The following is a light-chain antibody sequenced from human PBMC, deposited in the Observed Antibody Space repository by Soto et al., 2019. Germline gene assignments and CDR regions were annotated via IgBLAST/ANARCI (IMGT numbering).Light chain of an antibody. CDR3: QQYGSFPLT. CDR2: GAS. J-gene: IGKJ4*01. V-gene: IGKV3-20*01. CDR1: QSVSSSY. Sequence: EIVLTQSPGTLSLSPGERATLSCRASQSVSSSYLAWYQQKPGQAPRLLIYGASSRATGIPDRFSGSGFGTDFTPTISRLEPEDFAVYYCQQYGSFPLTFGGGAKVEL.